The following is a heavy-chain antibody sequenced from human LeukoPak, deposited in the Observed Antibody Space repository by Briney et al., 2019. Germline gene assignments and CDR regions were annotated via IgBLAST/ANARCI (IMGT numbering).Heavy chain of an antibody. CDR2: ISSNNFYI. CDR1: GFPFTSYS. D-gene: IGHD4-17*01. CDR3: ARFRLTVTTYAHLDY. J-gene: IGHJ4*02. Sequence: GGSLRLSCAASGFPFTSYSMNWVRQAPGRGLEWVSSISSNNFYIYYADSVKGRFTISRDNAKNSLYLQMNSLRAEDTAVYYCARFRLTVTTYAHLDYWGQGTLVTVSS. V-gene: IGHV3-21*04.